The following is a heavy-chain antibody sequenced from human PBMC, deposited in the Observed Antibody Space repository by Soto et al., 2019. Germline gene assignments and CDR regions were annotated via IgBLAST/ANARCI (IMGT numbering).Heavy chain of an antibody. CDR1: GYTFTSYD. CDR3: ARMVTTVTNDYYYYYGMDV. CDR2: MNPNSGNT. Sequence: ASVKVSCKASGYTFTSYDINWVRQATGQGLEWMGWMNPNSGNTGYAQKFQGRVTMTRNTSISTAYMELSSLRSEDTAVYYCARMVTTVTNDYYYYYGMDVWGQGTTVTVSS. V-gene: IGHV1-8*01. J-gene: IGHJ6*02. D-gene: IGHD4-17*01.